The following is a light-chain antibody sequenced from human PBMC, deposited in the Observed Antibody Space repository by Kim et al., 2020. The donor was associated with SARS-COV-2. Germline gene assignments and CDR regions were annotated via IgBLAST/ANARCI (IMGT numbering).Light chain of an antibody. J-gene: IGLJ3*02. CDR2: DVS. CDR1: SSDVGDYNY. CDR3: SSYTSSSTWV. Sequence: QSALTQPASVSGSPGQSITISCTGTSSDVGDYNYVSWYQQHPGKAPKLMIYDVSNRPSGVSNRFSGSKSGNTASLTISGLQAEDEADYYCSSYTSSSTWVFGGGTTLTVL. V-gene: IGLV2-14*03.